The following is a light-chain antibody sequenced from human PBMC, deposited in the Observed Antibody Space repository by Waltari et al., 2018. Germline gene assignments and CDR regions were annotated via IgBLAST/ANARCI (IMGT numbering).Light chain of an antibody. CDR1: QPISNY. CDR3: QQSYKAPLT. J-gene: IGKJ2*01. CDR2: GAV. Sequence: DIQMTQSPSALSASVGGRVAHTCRESQPISNYLTLYQQIPGKAPTLLIYGAVNLQDGVPSRFTGSGSGTDFTLTISSLHPEDFGTYYCQQSYKAPLTFGQGTKLQIK. V-gene: IGKV1-39*01.